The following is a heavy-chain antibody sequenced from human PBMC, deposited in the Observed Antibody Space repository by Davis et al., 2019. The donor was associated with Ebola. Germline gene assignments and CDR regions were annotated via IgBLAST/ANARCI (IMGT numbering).Heavy chain of an antibody. CDR1: GFTLSGYA. CDR3: ARDFDRVRE. D-gene: IGHD3-22*01. V-gene: IGHV3-33*01. J-gene: IGHJ4*02. CDR2: IWYDGSNK. Sequence: GGSLRPSCAASGFTLSGYAMHWVRQAPGKGLEWVAVIWYDGSNKYYADSVKGRFTISRDNSKNTLYLQMNSLQVEDTAIYYCARDFDRVREWGQGTLVTVSS.